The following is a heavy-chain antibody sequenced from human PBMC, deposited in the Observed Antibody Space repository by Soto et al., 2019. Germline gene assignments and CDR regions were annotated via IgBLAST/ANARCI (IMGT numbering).Heavy chain of an antibody. CDR3: ARSQYYYDSSGYPDY. Sequence: QVQLQESGPGLVKPSQTLSLTCTVSGGFISSGAYFWTWIRQHPGKGLEWIGYISYSAGTSYSPSLKSLLTLSLDTSNNQFSLRLSSVTAADTAVYYCARSQYYYDSSGYPDYWGQGTLVTVSS. D-gene: IGHD3-22*01. CDR2: ISYSAGT. V-gene: IGHV4-31*01. J-gene: IGHJ4*02. CDR1: GGFISSGAYF.